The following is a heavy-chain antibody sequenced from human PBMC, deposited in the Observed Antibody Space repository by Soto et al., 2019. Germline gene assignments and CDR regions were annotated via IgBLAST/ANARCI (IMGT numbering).Heavy chain of an antibody. V-gene: IGHV4-31*03. D-gene: IGHD2-15*01. CDR1: GASISSGGYY. CDR2: IYYSGST. J-gene: IGHJ4*02. Sequence: QVQLQESGPGLVKPSQTLSLTCTVSGASISSGGYYWSWIRQPPGKGLEWIGYIYYSGSTYYNPSLKRRVTISVDTSKNQFSLKLSSVTAADTAVYYCARDRNFCSGGSCYQFLFDYWGQGTLVTVSS. CDR3: ARDRNFCSGGSCYQFLFDY.